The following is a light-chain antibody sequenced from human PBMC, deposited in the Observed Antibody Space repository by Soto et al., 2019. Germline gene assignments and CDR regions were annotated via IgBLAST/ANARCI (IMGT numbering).Light chain of an antibody. CDR2: DVS. CDR1: SSDVGGYNY. Sequence: QSVLTQPASVSGSPGQSITISCTGTSSDVGGYNYVSWYQQYPGKAPKLMIYDVSNRPSGVSNRFSGSKSGNTASLTISGLQADDEADYYCSSYRSSSAPFVLGTGTKVTVL. J-gene: IGLJ1*01. CDR3: SSYRSSSAPFV. V-gene: IGLV2-14*01.